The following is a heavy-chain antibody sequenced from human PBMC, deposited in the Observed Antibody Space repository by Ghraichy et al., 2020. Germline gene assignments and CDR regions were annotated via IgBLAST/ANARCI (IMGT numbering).Heavy chain of an antibody. V-gene: IGHV3-23*01. Sequence: GGSLRLSFAASGFTFSAHAMNWVRQAPGKGLEWVATISGAGGSTYYAESVKGRFTISRDNSKNTLLLQMDSLRAEDTAVYYCAPRGASVHSEWGFFDYWGQGTLVTVSA. CDR2: ISGAGGST. CDR1: GFTFSAHA. CDR3: APRGASVHSEWGFFDY. D-gene: IGHD1-26*01. J-gene: IGHJ4*02.